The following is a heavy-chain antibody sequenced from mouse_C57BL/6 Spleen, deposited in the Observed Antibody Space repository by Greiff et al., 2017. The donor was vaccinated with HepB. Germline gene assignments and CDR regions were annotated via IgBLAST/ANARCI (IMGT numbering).Heavy chain of an antibody. D-gene: IGHD2-4*01. V-gene: IGHV7-3*01. CDR2: IRNKANGYTT. CDR3: ARYDYDVWYYYAMDY. Sequence: EVMLVESGGGLVQPGGSLSLSCAASGFTFTDYYMSWVRQPPGKALEWLGFIRNKANGYTTEYSASVKGRFTISRDNSQSILYLQMNALRAEDSATYYCARYDYDVWYYYAMDYWGQGTSVTVSS. J-gene: IGHJ4*01. CDR1: GFTFTDYY.